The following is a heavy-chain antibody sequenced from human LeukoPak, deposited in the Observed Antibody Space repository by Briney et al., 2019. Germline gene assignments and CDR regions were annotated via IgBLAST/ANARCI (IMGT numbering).Heavy chain of an antibody. Sequence: ASAKISCKVSGYALKDYYMHWVQQAPGKGLEWMGLVDPEDGTTVYAEKFQGRVTLIADTSTNTAYMELRSLRSEDTAVYYCARGDFGTRGYFDPWGQGTLVTVSS. V-gene: IGHV1-69-2*01. CDR2: VDPEDGTT. J-gene: IGHJ5*02. D-gene: IGHD1-7*01. CDR1: GYALKDYY. CDR3: ARGDFGTRGYFDP.